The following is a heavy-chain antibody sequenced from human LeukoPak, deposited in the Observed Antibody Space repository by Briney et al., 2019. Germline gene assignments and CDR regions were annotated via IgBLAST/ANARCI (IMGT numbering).Heavy chain of an antibody. V-gene: IGHV3-74*01. Sequence: GGSLRLSCAASGFTFSSYWMHWVRQAPGKGLVWVSCINSDGSSTSYADSVKGRFTISRDNAKNTLYLQMNSLRAEDTAVYYCARDSGYYDSSGYYPYFDYWGQGTLVTVSS. J-gene: IGHJ4*02. CDR2: INSDGSST. CDR3: ARDSGYYDSSGYYPYFDY. D-gene: IGHD3-22*01. CDR1: GFTFSSYW.